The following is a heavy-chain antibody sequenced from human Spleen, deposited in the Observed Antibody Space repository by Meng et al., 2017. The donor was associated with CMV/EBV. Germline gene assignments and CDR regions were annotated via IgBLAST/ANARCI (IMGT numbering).Heavy chain of an antibody. CDR2: IKSDGSGT. V-gene: IGHV3-74*01. CDR1: GFTFRSHW. CDR3: VASPDYGMDV. D-gene: IGHD2-2*01. Sequence: SCAGSGFTFRSHWMHWVRQPPGKGIVWVSRIKSDGSGTNYADSVKGRFTISTDNAKHTLHLQMNSLRAEDTAVYYCVASPDYGMDVWGQGTTVTVSS. J-gene: IGHJ6*02.